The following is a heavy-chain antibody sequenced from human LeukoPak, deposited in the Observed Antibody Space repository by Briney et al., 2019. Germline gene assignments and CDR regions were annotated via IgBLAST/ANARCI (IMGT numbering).Heavy chain of an antibody. Sequence: GSLRLSCAASGFTVSSNYMSWVRQAPGKGLEWVSVIYSGGSTYYADSVKGRFTISRDNSKNTLYLQMNSLRAEDTAVYYCAREERGAPYFDYWGQGTLVTVSS. D-gene: IGHD3-10*01. V-gene: IGHV3-53*01. J-gene: IGHJ4*02. CDR3: AREERGAPYFDY. CDR2: IYSGGST. CDR1: GFTVSSNY.